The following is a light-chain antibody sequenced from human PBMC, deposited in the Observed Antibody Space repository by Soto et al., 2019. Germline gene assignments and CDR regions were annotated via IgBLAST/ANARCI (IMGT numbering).Light chain of an antibody. J-gene: IGKJ4*01. CDR3: QQYNNWPPLT. V-gene: IGKV3-15*01. CDR2: GAS. Sequence: ERVMTQSPATLSVSPGERATLSCRASQSISSNLAWYQQKPGQAPRLLIYGASTRATGIPARFSGSGSGTELTLTISSLQPEDFAVYYCQQYNNWPPLTFGGGTKVEI. CDR1: QSISSN.